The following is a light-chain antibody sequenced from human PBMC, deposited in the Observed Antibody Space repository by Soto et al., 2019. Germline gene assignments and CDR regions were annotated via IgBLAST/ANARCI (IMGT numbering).Light chain of an antibody. J-gene: IGKJ1*01. CDR1: QSISNW. V-gene: IGKV1-5*03. CDR2: KAS. Sequence: DIQMTQSPSTLSASVGDRVTITCRASQSISNWLAWYQQKPGKAPKLLIYKASSLESGVPSRFSGSGSGTGFTLTISSLQPDDLATYYCQQYDSYPWTHGQGTKV. CDR3: QQYDSYPWT.